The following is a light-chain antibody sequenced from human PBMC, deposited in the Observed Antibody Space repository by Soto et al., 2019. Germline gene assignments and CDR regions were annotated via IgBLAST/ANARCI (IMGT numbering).Light chain of an antibody. V-gene: IGLV2-14*01. Sequence: QSALTQPASVSGSPGQSITISCTGTSSDVGGYNYVSWYQQHPGKAPKLMIYDVSNRPSGVSNRFSGSKSGNTASLTISGLHAEDEADYYCSSYTSSQGVFGGGTKLTVL. CDR1: SSDVGGYNY. CDR3: SSYTSSQGV. J-gene: IGLJ2*01. CDR2: DVS.